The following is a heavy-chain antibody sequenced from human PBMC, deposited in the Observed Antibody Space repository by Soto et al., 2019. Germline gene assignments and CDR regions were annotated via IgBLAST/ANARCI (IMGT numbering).Heavy chain of an antibody. CDR3: ARDPGVGLSARWFDP. CDR2: IYYSGST. D-gene: IGHD2-21*02. V-gene: IGHV4-61*01. Sequence: QVQLQESGPGLVKPSETLTLTCTVSGGSVNNGNYYWSWIRQPPGKGLEWIGHIYYSGSTNYNPSLKSRVIISKDTSKKPFSLQLSSVTAAGTAVYFCARDPGVGLSARWFDPWGQGALVNVSS. CDR1: GGSVNNGNYY. J-gene: IGHJ5*02.